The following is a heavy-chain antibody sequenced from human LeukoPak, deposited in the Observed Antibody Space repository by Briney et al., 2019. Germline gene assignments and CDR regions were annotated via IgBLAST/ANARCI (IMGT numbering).Heavy chain of an antibody. J-gene: IGHJ6*02. CDR1: GGTFKNDV. V-gene: IGHV1-69*04. Sequence: ASVKVSCKASGGTFKNDVINWVRQAPGQGLEWMGRIIPIFGIPSYTQKFQGRLTITADKSTNTVHMEVSSLTSNDTAVYFCARELALEEPGTYGLDVWGQGNTVSVSS. CDR2: IIPIFGIP. D-gene: IGHD3-3*02. CDR3: ARELALEEPGTYGLDV.